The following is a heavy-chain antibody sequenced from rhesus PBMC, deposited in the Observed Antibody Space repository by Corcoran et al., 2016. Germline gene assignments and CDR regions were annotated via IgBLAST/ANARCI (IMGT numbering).Heavy chain of an antibody. D-gene: IGHD6-13*01. CDR2: ISVRGANT. CDR3: ARHSSWSLDY. Sequence: QLQLQESGPGLVKPSETLSLTCAVSGGSVSSNYWSWISQSPGKGREWIERISVRGANTDYNPSLKSRGTISTDTSKIQFSLKLNSVTAADTAVYYCARHSSWSLDYWGQGVLVTVS. J-gene: IGHJ4*01. CDR1: GGSVSSNY. V-gene: IGHV4-173*01.